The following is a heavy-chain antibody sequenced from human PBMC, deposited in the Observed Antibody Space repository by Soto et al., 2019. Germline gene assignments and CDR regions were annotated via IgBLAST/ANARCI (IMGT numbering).Heavy chain of an antibody. J-gene: IGHJ6*02. CDR1: GFTFSSYG. CDR3: AKTHLYFSDSDYYYYGMEV. Sequence: HPGASLRLSCAASGFTFSSYGMHWVRQAPGKGLEWVAVIWYDGSNKYYADSVKGRFTISRDNSKNTLYLQMNSLRAEDTAVYYFAKTHLYFSDSDYYYYGMEVWGQGTTVTVSS. D-gene: IGHD2-21*01. CDR2: IWYDGSNK. V-gene: IGHV3-33*06.